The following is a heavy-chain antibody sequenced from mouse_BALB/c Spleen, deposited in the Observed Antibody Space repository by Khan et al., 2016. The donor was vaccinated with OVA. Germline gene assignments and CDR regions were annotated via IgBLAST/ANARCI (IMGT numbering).Heavy chain of an antibody. V-gene: IGHV2-6*02. CDR1: EFSLTSYG. Sequence: VQLKESGPGLVAPSQSLSITCTVSEFSLTSYGVHWVRQPPGKGLEWLVVIWSDGFTTYNSTLKSRLSISKDNSKSQVFLKMNSLQTDDTAMYYCARGIYYFGSRYMDYWGQGTSVTVSS. D-gene: IGHD1-1*01. CDR3: ARGIYYFGSRYMDY. J-gene: IGHJ4*01. CDR2: IWSDGFT.